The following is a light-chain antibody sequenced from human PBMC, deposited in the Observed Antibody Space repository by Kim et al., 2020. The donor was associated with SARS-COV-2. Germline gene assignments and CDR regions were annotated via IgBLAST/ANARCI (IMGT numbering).Light chain of an antibody. Sequence: GQSVTISCTGTSSNVGGYNYVSWYQHHPGTAPKLIIYDVNKRPSGVSTRFSGSKSGNTASLTISGLQAEDEADYYCSSYTSSSTSVFGTGTKVTVL. J-gene: IGLJ1*01. CDR3: SSYTSSSTSV. CDR1: SSNVGGYNY. CDR2: DVN. V-gene: IGLV2-14*03.